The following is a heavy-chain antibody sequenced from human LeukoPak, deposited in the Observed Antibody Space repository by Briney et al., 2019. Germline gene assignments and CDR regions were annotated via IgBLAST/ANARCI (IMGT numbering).Heavy chain of an antibody. CDR2: IRYDGSNK. Sequence: GGSLRLSCAASGFTFSSYGMHWVRQAPGKGLEWVAFIRYDGSNKYYADSVKGRFTISRDNSKNTLYLQMNSLRAEDMAMYYCAKDRVATVTTFNDYWGQGTLVTVSS. CDR3: AKDRVATVTTFNDY. J-gene: IGHJ4*02. CDR1: GFTFSSYG. D-gene: IGHD4-17*01. V-gene: IGHV3-30*02.